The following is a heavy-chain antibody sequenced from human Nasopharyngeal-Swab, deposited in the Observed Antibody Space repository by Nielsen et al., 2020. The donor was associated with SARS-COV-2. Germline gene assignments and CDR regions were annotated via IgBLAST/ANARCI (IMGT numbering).Heavy chain of an antibody. J-gene: IGHJ2*01. CDR1: GGSISSSGYY. V-gene: IGHV4-61*08. CDR3: ARGFDL. Sequence: GSLRLSCTVSGGSISSSGYYWSWIRQPPGKGLEWIGEINHSGSTNYNPSLKSRVTISVDTSKNQFSLKLSSVTAADTAVYYCARGFDLWGRGTLVTVSS. CDR2: INHSGST.